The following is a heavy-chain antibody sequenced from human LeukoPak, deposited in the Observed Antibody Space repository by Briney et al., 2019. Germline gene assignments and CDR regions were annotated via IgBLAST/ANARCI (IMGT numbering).Heavy chain of an antibody. CDR3: ARDLGGSQNWFDP. CDR2: IYNSGST. V-gene: IGHV4-59*01. Sequence: SETLSLSCTVSGGSISSYYWSWIRQPPGKGLEWIGYIYNSGSTNYNPSLKSRVTISVDTSKNQFSLKLSSVTAADTAVYYCARDLGGSQNWFDPWGQGTLVTVSP. J-gene: IGHJ5*02. D-gene: IGHD3-16*01. CDR1: GGSISSYY.